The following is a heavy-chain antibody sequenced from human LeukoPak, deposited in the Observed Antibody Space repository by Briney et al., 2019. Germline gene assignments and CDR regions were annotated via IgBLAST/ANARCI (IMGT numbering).Heavy chain of an antibody. D-gene: IGHD6-19*01. V-gene: IGHV4-39*07. CDR3: ARDDRSGWYYFDY. J-gene: IGHJ4*02. Sequence: SETLSLTCTVSGGSISSSSYYWGWIRQPPGKGLEWIGSMYYSGSTNYNPSLKSRVTISVDTSKNQFSLKLSSVTAADTAVYYCARDDRSGWYYFDYWGQGTLVTVSS. CDR2: MYYSGST. CDR1: GGSISSSSYY.